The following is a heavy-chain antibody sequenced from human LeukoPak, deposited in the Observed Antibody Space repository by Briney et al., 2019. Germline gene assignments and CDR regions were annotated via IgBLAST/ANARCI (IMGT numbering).Heavy chain of an antibody. D-gene: IGHD2-8*01. CDR1: GGSISSGGYY. CDR2: IYYSGST. Sequence: SQTLSLTCTVSGGSISSGGYYWSWIPQRPGKGLEWIGYIYYSGSTYYNPSLKSRVTISADTSKNQFSLKLSSVTAADTAVYYCARLVYATMGFDPWGQGTLVTVSS. V-gene: IGHV4-31*03. J-gene: IGHJ5*02. CDR3: ARLVYATMGFDP.